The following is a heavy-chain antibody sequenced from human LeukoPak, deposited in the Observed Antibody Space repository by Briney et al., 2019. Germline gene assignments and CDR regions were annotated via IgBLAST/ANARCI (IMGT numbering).Heavy chain of an antibody. CDR3: ARGRPHGNDY. D-gene: IGHD4-23*01. Sequence: GGSLRLSCAASGFTFDDYAMHWVRQAPGKGLEWVSGISWNSGSIGYADSVKGRFTISRDNAKNSLYLQMNSLRVEDTAVYYCARGRPHGNDYWGQGTLVTVSS. CDR1: GFTFDDYA. CDR2: ISWNSGSI. V-gene: IGHV3-9*01. J-gene: IGHJ4*02.